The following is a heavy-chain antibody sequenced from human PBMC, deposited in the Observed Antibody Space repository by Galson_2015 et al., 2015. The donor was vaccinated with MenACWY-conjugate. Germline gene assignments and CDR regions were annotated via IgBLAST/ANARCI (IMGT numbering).Heavy chain of an antibody. V-gene: IGHV4-39*07. CDR2: IHYSGST. D-gene: IGHD1-26*01. Sequence: ETLSLTWPVSGGPISNSIYYWGSGRPPPGKGLEWIGSIHYSGSTYYNPSLKSRVTISVDTSKNQSSLNLSCVTAEDTAVYYCARVRQWELFSAFDIWGQGTMVPVSS. J-gene: IGHJ3*02. CDR3: ARVRQWELFSAFDI. CDR1: GGPISNSIYY.